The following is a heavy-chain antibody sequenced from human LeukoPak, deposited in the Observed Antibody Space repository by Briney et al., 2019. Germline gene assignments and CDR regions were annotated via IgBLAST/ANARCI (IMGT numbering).Heavy chain of an antibody. Sequence: GGSLRLSCAASGFTFSDYYMSWIRQAPGKGLEWVSYISSSGSTIYYADSVKGRFTISRDNAKNSLYLQMNSLRVEDTAVYYCARDRYYDSSGYYSPPDYWGQGTLVTVSS. D-gene: IGHD3-22*01. CDR1: GFTFSDYY. CDR2: ISSSGSTI. J-gene: IGHJ4*02. V-gene: IGHV3-11*04. CDR3: ARDRYYDSSGYYSPPDY.